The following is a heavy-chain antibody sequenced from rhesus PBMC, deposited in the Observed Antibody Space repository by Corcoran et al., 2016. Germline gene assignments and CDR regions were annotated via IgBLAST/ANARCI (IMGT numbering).Heavy chain of an antibody. CDR2: IYGSGGGT. D-gene: IGHD4-23*01. CDR3: AREYSNYGYFDY. Sequence: QVQLQESGPGLVKPSETLSLTCAVSGGSISDDYYWSWIRKPPGKGLEWIGYIYGSGGGTNYNPSLMNRVTIAIYTSKNQFSLKLGAVTAADTAVYYCAREYSNYGYFDYWGQGVLVTVSS. J-gene: IGHJ4*01. CDR1: GGSISDDYY. V-gene: IGHV4-106*01.